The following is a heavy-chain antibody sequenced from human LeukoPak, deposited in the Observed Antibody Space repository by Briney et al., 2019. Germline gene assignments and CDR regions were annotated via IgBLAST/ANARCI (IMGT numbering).Heavy chain of an antibody. J-gene: IGHJ4*02. CDR3: AKDLYVGGFYPTSLDD. V-gene: IGHV3-30*02. CDR2: IRGDGTNK. D-gene: IGHD3-22*01. CDR1: GFTVSTYG. Sequence: PGGSLRLSCAASGFTVSTYGMHWVRQAPGKGLEWVAFIRGDGTNKYYADSGKGRFTISRDNSKSTLSLQMDTLRSEDTAVYFCAKDLYVGGFYPTSLDDWGQGTLVTVSS.